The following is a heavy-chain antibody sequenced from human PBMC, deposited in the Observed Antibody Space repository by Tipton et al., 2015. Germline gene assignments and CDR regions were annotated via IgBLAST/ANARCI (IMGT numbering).Heavy chain of an antibody. D-gene: IGHD3-22*01. J-gene: IGHJ4*02. CDR3: ARGDDSSPAY. V-gene: IGHV3-23*01. Sequence: GSLRLSCAASGFTFSSYSMSWVSQAPGKGLEWVSGINWNGGMTAHADSVGGRFTISRDNSKNTLYLQMNSLRAEDTAVYYCARGDDSSPAYWGQGTLGTVSS. CDR1: GFTFSSYS. CDR2: INWNGGMT.